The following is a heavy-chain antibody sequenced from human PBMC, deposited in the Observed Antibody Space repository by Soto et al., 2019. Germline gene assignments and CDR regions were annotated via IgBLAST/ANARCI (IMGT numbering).Heavy chain of an antibody. CDR3: ARSVAVPGAHIDY. D-gene: IGHD6-19*01. Sequence: SETLSLTCIVSGGSISCSYWSWIRQSPGKGLEWLGYVYYTGSTNYSPSLRSRVSISVDTSRNEFSLRLSSVTAADTAVYFCARSVAVPGAHIDYWGQGTQVTVSS. V-gene: IGHV4-59*01. CDR1: GGSISCSY. J-gene: IGHJ4*02. CDR2: VYYTGST.